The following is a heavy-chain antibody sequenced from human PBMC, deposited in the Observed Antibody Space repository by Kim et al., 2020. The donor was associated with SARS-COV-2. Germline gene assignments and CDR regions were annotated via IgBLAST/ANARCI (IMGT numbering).Heavy chain of an antibody. V-gene: IGHV5-51*01. Sequence: GESLKISCKGSGYSFTSYWIGWVRQMPGKGLEWMGIIYPGDSDTRYSPSFQGQVTISADKSISTAYLQWSSLKASDTAMYYCARRTRTYSSGWYEDPYFDYSGQGTLVTVSS. J-gene: IGHJ4*02. CDR1: GYSFTSYW. CDR2: IYPGDSDT. D-gene: IGHD6-19*01. CDR3: ARRTRTYSSGWYEDPYFDY.